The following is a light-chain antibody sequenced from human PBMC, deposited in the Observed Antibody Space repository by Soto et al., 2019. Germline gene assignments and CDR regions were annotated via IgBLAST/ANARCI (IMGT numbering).Light chain of an antibody. J-gene: IGLJ3*02. CDR3: QTWGSGIYWV. CDR2: LNSDGSH. Sequence: QPVLTQSPSASASLGASVKHTCTLSSGHSSYAIAWHQQQPEKGPRYLMKLNSDGSHSKGDGIPDRFSGSSSGAERYLTISSLQSEDEADYYCQTWGSGIYWVFGGGTKLTVL. CDR1: SGHSSYA. V-gene: IGLV4-69*01.